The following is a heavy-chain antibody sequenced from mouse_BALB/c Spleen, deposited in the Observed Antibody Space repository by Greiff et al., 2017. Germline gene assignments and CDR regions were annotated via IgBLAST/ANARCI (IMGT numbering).Heavy chain of an antibody. J-gene: IGHJ4*01. CDR3: ARGEGYAMDY. Sequence: EVKLVESGGGLVKPGGSLKLSCAASGFTFSSYAMSWVRQTPEKRLEWVASISSGGSTYYPDSVKGRFTISRDNARNILYLQMSSLRSEDTAMYYCARGEGYAMDYWGQGTSVTVSS. CDR2: ISSGGST. CDR1: GFTFSSYA. V-gene: IGHV5-6-5*01.